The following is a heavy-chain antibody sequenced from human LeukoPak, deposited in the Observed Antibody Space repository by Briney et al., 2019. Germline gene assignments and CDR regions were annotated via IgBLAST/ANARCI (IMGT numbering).Heavy chain of an antibody. CDR1: GYTFTSYG. V-gene: IGHV1-18*01. Sequence: ASVKVSCKASGYTFTSYGISWVRQAPGQGLEGMGWISAYNGNTNYAQKLQGRVTMTTDTSTSTAYMELRSLRSDDTAVYFCTRLHNSVGPAWFDPWGQGTLVTVSS. CDR3: TRLHNSVGPAWFDP. J-gene: IGHJ5*02. CDR2: ISAYNGNT. D-gene: IGHD6-19*01.